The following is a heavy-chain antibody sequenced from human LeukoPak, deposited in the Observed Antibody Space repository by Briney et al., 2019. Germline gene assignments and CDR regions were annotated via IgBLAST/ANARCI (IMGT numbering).Heavy chain of an antibody. CDR1: GFTFSSYA. Sequence: GGSLRLSCAASGFTFSSYAMSWVRQAPGKGLVWVSRINEDGSTTNYADSVKGRSTIFRDNAKNTLYLQMNSLRAEDTAVYYCVRDLGGRSGHWGQGTLVTVSS. J-gene: IGHJ4*02. CDR2: INEDGSTT. D-gene: IGHD1-26*01. V-gene: IGHV3-74*01. CDR3: VRDLGGRSGH.